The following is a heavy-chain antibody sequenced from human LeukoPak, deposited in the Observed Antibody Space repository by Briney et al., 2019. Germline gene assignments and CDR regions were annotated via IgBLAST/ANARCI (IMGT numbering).Heavy chain of an antibody. V-gene: IGHV4-34*01. CDR3: ARVRVVRGVIRDYYYGMDV. Sequence: SETLSLTCAVYGGSFSGYYWSWIRQPPGKGLEWIGEINHSGSTNYDPSLKSRVTILVDTSKNQFSLKLSSVTAADTAVYYCARVRVVRGVIRDYYYGMDVWGQGTTVTVSS. D-gene: IGHD3-10*01. J-gene: IGHJ6*02. CDR2: INHSGST. CDR1: GGSFSGYY.